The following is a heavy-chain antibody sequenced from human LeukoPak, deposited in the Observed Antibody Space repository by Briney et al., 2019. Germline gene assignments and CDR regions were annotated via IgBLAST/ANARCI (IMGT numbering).Heavy chain of an antibody. J-gene: IGHJ4*02. CDR1: GGSISSSSYY. V-gene: IGHV4-39*07. D-gene: IGHD3-22*01. Sequence: SETLSLTCTVSGGSISSSSYYWGWIRQPPGKGLEWIGSIYYVGSAYYNPSLKSRVTISVDTSKNQFSLKLSSVTAADTAVYYCASLSYDSSGYQDYWGQGTLVTVSS. CDR2: IYYVGSA. CDR3: ASLSYDSSGYQDY.